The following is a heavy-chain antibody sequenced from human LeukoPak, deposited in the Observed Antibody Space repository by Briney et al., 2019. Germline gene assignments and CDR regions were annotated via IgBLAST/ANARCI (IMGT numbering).Heavy chain of an antibody. V-gene: IGHV3-7*04. Sequence: PGGSLILSCAASGFTFSSFWMTWVRQAPGKGLEWVANIRQDGSGKYYVDSVEGRFTISRDNAKKSLFLQMHSLRAEDTAVYYCARDMRGDGFDIWGQGTMVTVSS. J-gene: IGHJ3*02. CDR2: IRQDGSGK. D-gene: IGHD2-2*01. CDR3: ARDMRGDGFDI. CDR1: GFTFSSFW.